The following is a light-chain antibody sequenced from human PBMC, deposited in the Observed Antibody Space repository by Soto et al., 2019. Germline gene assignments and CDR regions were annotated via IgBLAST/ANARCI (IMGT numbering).Light chain of an antibody. V-gene: IGKV3-11*01. CDR1: QSVSSY. CDR2: DAS. CDR3: QQYNNWPRAT. Sequence: EIVLTQSPATLSLSPGERATLSCRASQSVSSYLAWYQQKPGQAPRLLIYDASNRATGIPARFSGSGSGTDFTLTISSLQSEDFGVYYCQQYNNWPRATFGGGTKVDI. J-gene: IGKJ4*01.